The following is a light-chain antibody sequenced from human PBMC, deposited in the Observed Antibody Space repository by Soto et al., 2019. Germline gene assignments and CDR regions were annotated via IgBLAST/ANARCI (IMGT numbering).Light chain of an antibody. CDR1: QSVSSN. Sequence: EILMTQSPATLSVSPGERGTLSCRASQSVSSNLAWYQQTPGQAPRLLIYGASTRDTGIPARFSGSGSGTEFTLTISRLQSEDFEVYYCQQYNNWPLTFGGGTKVDIK. V-gene: IGKV3D-15*01. CDR3: QQYNNWPLT. CDR2: GAS. J-gene: IGKJ4*01.